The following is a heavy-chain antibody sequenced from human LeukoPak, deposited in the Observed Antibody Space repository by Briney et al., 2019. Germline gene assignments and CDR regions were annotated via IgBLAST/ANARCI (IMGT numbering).Heavy chain of an antibody. CDR3: ARTPYSSGWYVYYFDY. CDR1: GGSISSYY. V-gene: IGHV4-4*07. Sequence: SETLSLTCTVSGGSISSYYWSWIRQPAGKGLEWIGRIYTSGSTNYNPSLKSRVTMSVDTSKNQFSLKLSSVTAADTAVYYCARTPYSSGWYVYYFDYWGQGTLVTVSS. D-gene: IGHD6-19*01. CDR2: IYTSGST. J-gene: IGHJ4*02.